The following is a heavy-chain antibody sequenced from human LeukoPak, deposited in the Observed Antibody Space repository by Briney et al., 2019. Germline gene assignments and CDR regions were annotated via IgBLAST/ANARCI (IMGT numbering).Heavy chain of an antibody. Sequence: GGSLRLSCAASGFTFSSYGMSWVRQAPGKGLEWVSYISSSGSTIYYADSVKGRFTISRDNAKNSLYLQMNSLRAEDTAVYYCARASHDYGDYKPDYWGQGTLVTVSS. CDR2: ISSSGSTI. V-gene: IGHV3-48*04. J-gene: IGHJ4*02. CDR3: ARASHDYGDYKPDY. D-gene: IGHD4-17*01. CDR1: GFTFSSYG.